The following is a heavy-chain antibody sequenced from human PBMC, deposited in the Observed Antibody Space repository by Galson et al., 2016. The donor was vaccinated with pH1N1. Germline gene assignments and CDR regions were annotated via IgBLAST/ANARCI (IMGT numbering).Heavy chain of an antibody. Sequence: SLRLSCAASGFTFSHYWMSWVRQAPGKGLEWVANIKENGSEKYYLDSVKGRFTISRDNAKHSVSLQLDSLRAEDTAVYYCGGHLFSASESPFEYWGQGALVTVSS. D-gene: IGHD3-16*01. J-gene: IGHJ4*02. CDR3: GGHLFSASESPFEY. CDR2: IKENGSEK. CDR1: GFTFSHYW. V-gene: IGHV3-7*01.